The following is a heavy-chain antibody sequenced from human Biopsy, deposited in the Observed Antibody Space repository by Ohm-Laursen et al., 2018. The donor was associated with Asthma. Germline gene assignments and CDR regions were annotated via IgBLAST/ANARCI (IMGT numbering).Heavy chain of an antibody. CDR1: GFTFGNFW. CDR2: INGDGSQK. D-gene: IGHD2-2*01. CDR3: AREGHEYCSSTSCASFDY. J-gene: IGHJ4*02. V-gene: IGHV3-7*01. Sequence: SLRLSCAATGFTFGNFWMSWGRQTPGKGLEWVATINGDGSQKSYVDSVTGRFTISRDNSKNSLHLEMNSLRAEDTAVYYCAREGHEYCSSTSCASFDYRGQGTLVTVSS.